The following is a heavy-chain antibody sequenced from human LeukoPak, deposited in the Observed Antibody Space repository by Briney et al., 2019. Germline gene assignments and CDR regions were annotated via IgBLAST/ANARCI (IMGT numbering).Heavy chain of an antibody. D-gene: IGHD6-13*01. CDR3: ASHRGWQQLALDY. CDR2: INPNSGGT. CDR1: GYTFTGYY. V-gene: IGHV1-2*02. Sequence: ASVKVSCKASGYTFTGYYMHWVRQAPGQGLEWMGWINPNSGGTNYAQKFQGRVTMTRDTSISTAYMELNRLRSDDTAVYYCASHRGWQQLALDYWGQGTLVTVSS. J-gene: IGHJ4*02.